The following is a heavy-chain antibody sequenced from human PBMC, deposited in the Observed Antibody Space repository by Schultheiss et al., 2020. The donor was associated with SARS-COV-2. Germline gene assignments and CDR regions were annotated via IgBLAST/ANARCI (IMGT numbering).Heavy chain of an antibody. D-gene: IGHD2-2*01. V-gene: IGHV1-2*02. Sequence: ASVKVSCKASGYTFTSYYMHWVRQAPGQGLEWMGWINPNSGGTNYAQKLQGRVTMTTDTSTSTAYMELRSLRSDDTAVYFCARDGHSTNGWFDPWGQGTLVTVSS. J-gene: IGHJ5*02. CDR2: INPNSGGT. CDR1: GYTFTSYY. CDR3: ARDGHSTNGWFDP.